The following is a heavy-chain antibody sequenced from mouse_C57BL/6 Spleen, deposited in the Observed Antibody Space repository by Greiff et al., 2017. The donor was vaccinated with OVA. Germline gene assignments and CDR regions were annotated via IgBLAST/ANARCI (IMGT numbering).Heavy chain of an antibody. V-gene: IGHV1-61*01. Sequence: VQLQQPGAELVRPGSSVKLSCKASGYTFTSYWMDWVKQRPGQGLEWIGNIYPSDSETHYNQKFKDKATLTVDKSSSTAYMQLSSLTSEDSAVYYCAMVTTDYYAMDYWGQGTSVTVSS. CDR3: AMVTTDYYAMDY. CDR1: GYTFTSYW. CDR2: IYPSDSET. J-gene: IGHJ4*01. D-gene: IGHD2-2*01.